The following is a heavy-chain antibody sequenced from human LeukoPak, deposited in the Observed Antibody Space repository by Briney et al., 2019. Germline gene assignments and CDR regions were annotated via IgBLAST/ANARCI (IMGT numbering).Heavy chain of an antibody. J-gene: IGHJ5*02. CDR1: GFTYSTYA. CDR2: AYYPGRV. V-gene: IGHV4-39*07. CDR3: AIIDIAMIRGFS. D-gene: IGHD2-15*01. Sequence: GSLRLSCAASGFTYSTYAMSWVRQAPGKGLEWIGSAYYPGRVDLISPLKSRVTVSLDTSKNQFSLQLTSVAPEDTAIYYCAIIDIAMIRGFSWGRGALVIVFS.